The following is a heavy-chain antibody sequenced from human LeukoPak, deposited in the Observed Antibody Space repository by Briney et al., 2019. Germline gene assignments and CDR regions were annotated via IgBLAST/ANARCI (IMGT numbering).Heavy chain of an antibody. D-gene: IGHD2-2*01. V-gene: IGHV3-21*01. J-gene: IGHJ4*02. CDR3: ARDDQLLFDY. Sequence: GGSLRLSCAASGFTFSSYSMNWVRQAPGKGLEWVSSISSSSSYMYYADSVKGRFTISRDNAKNSLYLQMNSLRAEDTAVYYCARDDQLLFDYWGQGTLVTVSS. CDR2: ISSSSSYM. CDR1: GFTFSSYS.